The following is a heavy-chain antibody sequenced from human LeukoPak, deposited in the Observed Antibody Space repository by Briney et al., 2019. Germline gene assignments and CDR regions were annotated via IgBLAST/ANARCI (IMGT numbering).Heavy chain of an antibody. D-gene: IGHD2-15*01. CDR1: GYTFTSYG. CDR2: ISAYNGNT. Sequence: ASVTVSCKASGYTFTSYGISWVRQAPGQGLEWMGWISAYNGNTNYAQKLQGRVTMTTDTSTSTAYMELRSLRSDDTAVYYCARVPESAATVDFDYWGQGTLVTVSS. CDR3: ARVPESAATVDFDY. J-gene: IGHJ4*02. V-gene: IGHV1-18*01.